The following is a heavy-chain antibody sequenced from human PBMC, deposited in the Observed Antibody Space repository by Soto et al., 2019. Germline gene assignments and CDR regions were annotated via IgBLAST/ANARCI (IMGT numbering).Heavy chain of an antibody. CDR2: ISSSSSYI. Sequence: GGSLRLSCAASGFTFSSYSMNWVRQAPGRGLEWVSSISSSSSYIYYADSVKGRFTISRDNAKNSLYLQMNSLRAEDTAVYYCATGIAAADDYWGQGTLVTVSS. J-gene: IGHJ4*02. CDR1: GFTFSSYS. D-gene: IGHD6-13*01. V-gene: IGHV3-21*01. CDR3: ATGIAAADDY.